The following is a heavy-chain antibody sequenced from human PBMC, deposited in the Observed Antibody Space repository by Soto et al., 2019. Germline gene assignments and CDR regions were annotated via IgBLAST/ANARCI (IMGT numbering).Heavy chain of an antibody. D-gene: IGHD5-12*01. CDR2: ISARGGSL. CDR1: GFSFSSYA. Sequence: EVQLLESGGGLVQPGGSLRLSCAASGFSFSSYAMVWVRQVPGKGLEWVSVISARGGSLYFADSVKGRFTISRDNSKNVLSLEMNSLTAEDTAIYFCAKGSMEYSAAVDNWGQGTLVVVSS. CDR3: AKGSMEYSAAVDN. J-gene: IGHJ4*02. V-gene: IGHV3-23*01.